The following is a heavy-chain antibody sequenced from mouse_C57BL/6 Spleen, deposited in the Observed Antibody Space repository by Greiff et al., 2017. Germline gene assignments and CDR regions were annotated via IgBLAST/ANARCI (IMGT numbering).Heavy chain of an antibody. J-gene: IGHJ3*01. CDR2: INPRDGST. V-gene: IGHV1-85*01. D-gene: IGHD2-3*01. CDR3: ARRNDGYYWFAY. CDR1: GYTFTSYE. Sequence: QVQLQQPGPELVKPGASVKLSCKASGYTFTSYEIKWVKQRPGQGLEWIGWINPRDGSTKYNEKFKGKATLTVGTSSSTAYMELHSLTSEDSAVYFCARRNDGYYWFAYWGQGTLVTVSA.